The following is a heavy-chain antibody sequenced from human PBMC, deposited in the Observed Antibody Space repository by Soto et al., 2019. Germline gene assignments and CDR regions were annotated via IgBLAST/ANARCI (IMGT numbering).Heavy chain of an antibody. CDR2: ISGSGGST. V-gene: IGHV3-23*01. J-gene: IGHJ5*02. Sequence: GGSLRLSCAASGFTFSSYAMSWVRQAPGKGLEWVSAISGSGGSTYYADSVKGRFTISRDNSKNTLYLQMNSLRAEDTAVYYCRPQPGGGEASSWPSWGQGTLVTVSS. CDR3: RPQPGGGEASSWPS. CDR1: GFTFSSYA. D-gene: IGHD6-13*01.